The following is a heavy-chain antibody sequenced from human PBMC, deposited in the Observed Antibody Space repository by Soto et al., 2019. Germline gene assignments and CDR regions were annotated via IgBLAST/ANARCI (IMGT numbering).Heavy chain of an antibody. Sequence: SETLSLTCSVSGGSISSSSYFWGWIRQPPGKGLEWIGSIYYSGSTYYNPSLKSRVTVSVDTSKNQFSLKLSSVTAADTAVYYCARHPSDFWSDPWGKETLVTVSS. V-gene: IGHV4-39*01. CDR1: GGSISSSSYF. J-gene: IGHJ5*02. D-gene: IGHD2-21*02. CDR3: ARHPSDFWSDP. CDR2: IYYSGST.